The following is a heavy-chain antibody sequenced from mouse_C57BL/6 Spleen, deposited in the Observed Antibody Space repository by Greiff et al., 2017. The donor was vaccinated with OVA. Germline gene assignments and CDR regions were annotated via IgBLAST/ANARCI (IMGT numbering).Heavy chain of an antibody. V-gene: IGHV5-17*01. CDR3: ARKAYYRNYGGYVDY. D-gene: IGHD2-5*01. CDR1: GFTFSDYG. CDR2: ISSGSSTI. Sequence: EVQLVESGGGLVKPGGSLKLSCAASGFTFSDYGMHWVRQAPEKGLEWVAYISSGSSTIYYADTVKGRFTIARDNAKNTLFLQMTSLRSEDTAMYYCARKAYYRNYGGYVDYWGQGTTLTVSS. J-gene: IGHJ2*01.